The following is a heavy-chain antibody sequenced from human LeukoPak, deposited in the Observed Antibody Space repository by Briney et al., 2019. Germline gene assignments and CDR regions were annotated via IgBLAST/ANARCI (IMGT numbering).Heavy chain of an antibody. Sequence: PGGSLRLSCEASGFSFGDYNMHWVRQAPGKGLEWVSLISRNGAATKYADSVRGRFTVSRDNSKSSLYLQMNSLSTEDTALYYCARDGPVGASLYFDYWGQGTLVTVSS. CDR3: ARDGPVGASLYFDY. J-gene: IGHJ4*02. CDR2: ISRNGAAT. CDR1: GFSFGDYN. D-gene: IGHD1-26*01. V-gene: IGHV3-43*01.